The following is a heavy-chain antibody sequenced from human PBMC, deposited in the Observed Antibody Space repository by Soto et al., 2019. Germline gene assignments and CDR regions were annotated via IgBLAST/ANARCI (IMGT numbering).Heavy chain of an antibody. V-gene: IGHV4-34*01. D-gene: IGHD1-1*01. Sequence: SETLSLTCAVYGGSFSGYYWSWIRQPSGKGLEWIGEINHSGSTNYNPSLKSRVTISVDTSKNQFSLKLSSVTAADTAVYYCARGLLERRYFDYWGQGTLVTVSS. CDR3: ARGLLERRYFDY. CDR2: INHSGST. J-gene: IGHJ4*02. CDR1: GGSFSGYY.